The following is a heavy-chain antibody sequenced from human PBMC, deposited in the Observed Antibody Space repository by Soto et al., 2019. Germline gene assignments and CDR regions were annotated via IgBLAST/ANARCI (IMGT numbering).Heavy chain of an antibody. CDR1: GYTFTTYY. Sequence: ASVKVSCKASGYTFTTYYIHWVRQAPGQGLEWMGIINTSGGSTSYAQKFQGRVTMTRDTSTSTVYMELSSLRSEDTAVYYCARGGVVAMSWGALGYWGQGTLVTVSS. J-gene: IGHJ4*02. D-gene: IGHD5-12*01. V-gene: IGHV1-46*03. CDR2: INTSGGST. CDR3: ARGGVVAMSWGALGY.